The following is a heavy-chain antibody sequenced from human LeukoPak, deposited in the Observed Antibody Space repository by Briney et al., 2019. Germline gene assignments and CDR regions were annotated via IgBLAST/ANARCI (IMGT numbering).Heavy chain of an antibody. Sequence: PSETLSLTCTVSGGSISSYYWSWIRQPPGKGLEWIGYIYTSGSTNYNPSLKSRVTISVDTSKNQFSLKLSSVTAADTAVYYCARLGSMVRGDPGSLGYYYYMDVWGKGTTVTVSS. D-gene: IGHD3-10*01. CDR3: ARLGSMVRGDPGSLGYYYYMDV. CDR1: GGSISSYY. J-gene: IGHJ6*03. CDR2: IYTSGST. V-gene: IGHV4-4*09.